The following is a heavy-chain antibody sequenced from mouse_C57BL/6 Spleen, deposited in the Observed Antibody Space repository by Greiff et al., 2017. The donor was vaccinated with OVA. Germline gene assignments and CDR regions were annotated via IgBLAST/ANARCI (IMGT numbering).Heavy chain of an antibody. CDR2: IDPSDSYT. Sequence: QVQLKQPGAELVMPGASVKLSCKASGYTFTSYWMHWVKQRPGQGLEWIGEIDPSDSYTNYNQKFKGKSTLTVDKSSSTAYMQLSSLTSEDSAVYYCARRGYDDFYFDYWGQGTTLTVSS. CDR1: GYTFTSYW. CDR3: ARRGYDDFYFDY. D-gene: IGHD2-2*01. V-gene: IGHV1-69*01. J-gene: IGHJ2*01.